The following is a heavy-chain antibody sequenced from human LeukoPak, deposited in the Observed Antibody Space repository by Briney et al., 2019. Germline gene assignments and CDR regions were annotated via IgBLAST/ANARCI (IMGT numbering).Heavy chain of an antibody. CDR2: IQYSGST. Sequence: SETLSLTCTVSGGSISPYYWSWIRQPPGKGLEWIWYIQYSGSTSYNPSLKSRVTISVDTSKNQFSLKLSSVTAADSAVYSCARYGGTYFDTWGQGTMVTVSS. CDR1: GGSISPYY. D-gene: IGHD3-10*01. J-gene: IGHJ3*02. CDR3: ARYGGTYFDT. V-gene: IGHV4-59*08.